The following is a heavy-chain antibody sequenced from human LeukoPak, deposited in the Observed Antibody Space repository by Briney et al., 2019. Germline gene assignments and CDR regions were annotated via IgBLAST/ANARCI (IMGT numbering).Heavy chain of an antibody. CDR2: ISAYNGTT. CDR1: GYTFTSYK. D-gene: IGHD6-13*01. J-gene: IGHJ5*02. V-gene: IGHV1-18*04. CDR3: ARLVGAAGYNWFDP. Sequence: ASVNVSCKASGYTFTSYKINWVGQAPGQGLEGLGLISAYNGTTNYAQKLQGRITMTTDTSTSTAYMEVRTRRSNDTAVYDCARLVGAAGYNWFDPWGQGTLVTVSS.